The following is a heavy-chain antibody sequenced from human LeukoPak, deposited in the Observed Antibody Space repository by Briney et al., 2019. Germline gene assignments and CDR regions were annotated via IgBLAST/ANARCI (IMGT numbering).Heavy chain of an antibody. CDR1: GFTFDDYA. J-gene: IGHJ4*02. CDR3: ARDRGSSGWYAFDY. Sequence: GGSLRLSCAASGFTFDDYAMHWVRQAPGKGLEWVSGISWNSGSIGYADSVKGRFTISRDNSKNTVYLQMGSLRVEDMAVYYCARDRGSSGWYAFDYWGQGTLVTVFS. D-gene: IGHD6-19*01. CDR2: ISWNSGSI. V-gene: IGHV3-9*03.